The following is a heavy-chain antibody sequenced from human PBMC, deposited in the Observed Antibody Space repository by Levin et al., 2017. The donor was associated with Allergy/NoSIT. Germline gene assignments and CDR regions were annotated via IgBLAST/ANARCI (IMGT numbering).Heavy chain of an antibody. V-gene: IGHV3-48*01. CDR3: ARDRYSSSWSD. CDR2: ISSSSSTI. CDR1: GFTFSSYS. J-gene: IGHJ4*02. D-gene: IGHD6-13*01. Sequence: GGSLRLSCAASGFTFSSYSMNWVRQAPGKGLEWVSYISSSSSTIYYADSVKGRFTISRDNAKNSLYLQMNSLRAEDTAVYYCARDRYSSSWSDWGQGTLVTVSS.